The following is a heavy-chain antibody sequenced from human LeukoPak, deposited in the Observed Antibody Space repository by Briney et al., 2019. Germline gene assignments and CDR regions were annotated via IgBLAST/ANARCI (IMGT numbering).Heavy chain of an antibody. D-gene: IGHD3-22*01. Sequence: SETLSLTCAVSGGSISSYYWSWIRQPAGKGLEWIGRIYTSGSTNYNPSLKSRVTMSVDTSKNQFSLKLSSVTAADTAVYYCARLRYYYDSSGYYPRGDYYYYMDVWGKGTTVTISS. CDR1: GGSISSYY. J-gene: IGHJ6*03. CDR3: ARLRYYYDSSGYYPRGDYYYYMDV. CDR2: IYTSGST. V-gene: IGHV4-4*07.